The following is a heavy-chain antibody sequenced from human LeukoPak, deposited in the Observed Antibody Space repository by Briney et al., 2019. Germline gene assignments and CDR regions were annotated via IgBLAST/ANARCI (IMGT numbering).Heavy chain of an antibody. Sequence: SDTLSLTCTVSGGAISGYYWSWIRQPAGKGLEWLGRVYSSGSTKYNPSLESRVTMSVDTSKNQSSLKLNFVTAADTAVYYCARVVVRSFDAFDIWGQGTMVTLSS. J-gene: IGHJ3*02. CDR1: GGAISGYY. D-gene: IGHD2-2*01. CDR2: VYSSGST. CDR3: ARVVVRSFDAFDI. V-gene: IGHV4-4*07.